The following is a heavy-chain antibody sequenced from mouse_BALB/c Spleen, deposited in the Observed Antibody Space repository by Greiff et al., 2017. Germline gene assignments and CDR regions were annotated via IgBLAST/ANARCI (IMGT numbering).Heavy chain of an antibody. D-gene: IGHD2-4*01. V-gene: IGHV5-9-4*01. J-gene: IGHJ3*01. CDR2: ISSGGSYT. Sequence: EVQLVESGGGLVKPGGSLKLSCAASGFTFSSYAMSWVRQSPEKRLEWVAEISSGGSYTYYPDTVTGRFTISRDNAKNTLYLEMSSLRSEDTAMYYCARAIDYDDGFAYWGQGTLVTVSA. CDR3: ARAIDYDDGFAY. CDR1: GFTFSSYA.